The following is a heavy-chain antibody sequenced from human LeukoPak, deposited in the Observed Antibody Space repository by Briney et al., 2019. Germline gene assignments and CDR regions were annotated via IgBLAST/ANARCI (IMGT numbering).Heavy chain of an antibody. CDR2: IHPNRGDA. V-gene: IGHV1-2*02. CDR3: ARETSEAFET. Sequence: ASVKVSCKAFGYTFTDYYIQWVRQAPGQGLEWMGWIHPNRGDANYGQKFQGRVTMTRDTSIATAYLELSSLTSDDTAVHYCARETSEAFETWGQGTLVTVPS. CDR1: GYTFTDYY. J-gene: IGHJ5*02. D-gene: IGHD2-2*01.